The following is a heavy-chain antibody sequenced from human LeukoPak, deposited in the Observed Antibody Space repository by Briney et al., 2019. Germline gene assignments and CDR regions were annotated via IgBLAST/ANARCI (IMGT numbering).Heavy chain of an antibody. D-gene: IGHD2-8*01. CDR3: ARDFTNGI. CDR2: IRQDGSEK. CDR1: GFTFNNYW. Sequence: PGGSLGLSCAVSGFTFNNYWMNWVRQAPGKGLEWVASIRQDGSEKYYVDSVKGRFTISRDNAKNSLYLQMNSLRAEDTAVYYCARDFTNGIGGQGTLVTVSS. V-gene: IGHV3-7*01. J-gene: IGHJ4*02.